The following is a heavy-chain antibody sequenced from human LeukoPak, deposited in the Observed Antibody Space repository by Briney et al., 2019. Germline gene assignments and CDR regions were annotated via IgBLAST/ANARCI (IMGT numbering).Heavy chain of an antibody. J-gene: IGHJ5*02. CDR1: GGTFSSYA. CDR2: IIPIFGTA. D-gene: IGHD6-6*01. Sequence: SVKVSCKASGGTFSSYAISWVRQAPGQGLEWMGGIIPIFGTANYAQKFQGRVTITTDESTSTAYMELSSLRSEDAAVYYCARASSESIAARPYWFDPWGQGTLVTVSS. CDR3: ARASSESIAARPYWFDP. V-gene: IGHV1-69*05.